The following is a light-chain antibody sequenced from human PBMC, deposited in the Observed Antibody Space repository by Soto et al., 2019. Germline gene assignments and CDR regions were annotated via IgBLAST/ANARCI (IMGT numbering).Light chain of an antibody. CDR1: QSVSTSY. V-gene: IGKV3-20*01. CDR3: QRYGSSPSWT. Sequence: ESVLTQSPGTLSLSPGERATLSCRASQSVSTSYLAWYQQKPGQAPRLLIYGASSRATGIPDRFSGSGSGTDVTLTINRLEPEDFAVYYCQRYGSSPSWTFGQGTKVEIK. J-gene: IGKJ1*01. CDR2: GAS.